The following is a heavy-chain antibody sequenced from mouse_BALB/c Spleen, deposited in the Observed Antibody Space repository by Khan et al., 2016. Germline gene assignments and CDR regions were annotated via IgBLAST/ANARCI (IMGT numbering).Heavy chain of an antibody. CDR1: GFTFSSYG. J-gene: IGHJ4*01. V-gene: IGHV5-9-2*01. D-gene: IGHD1-1*01. Sequence: EVELVEPGGGLVKPGGSLKLSCAASGFTFSSYGMSWVRQTPEKRLEWVATISGGGSYTYYPDSVKGRFTISRDNAKNNLYLQMSSLRSEDTALYYCARNYGSSYPDYWGQGTSVTVSS. CDR3: ARNYGSSYPDY. CDR2: ISGGGSYT.